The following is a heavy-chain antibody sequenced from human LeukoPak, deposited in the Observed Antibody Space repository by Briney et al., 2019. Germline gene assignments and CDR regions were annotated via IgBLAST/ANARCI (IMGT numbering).Heavy chain of an antibody. J-gene: IGHJ4*02. V-gene: IGHV3-15*01. CDR2: IKSKTDVGTT. D-gene: IGHD2-21*02. Sequence: PGGSLRLSCAASGFTFSNAWMSWVRQAPGKGLEWVGRIKSKTDVGTTDYAAPVKGRFTISRDDSKNTLYLQMNSLKTENTAVYYCTTDPGSYCGGDCPPIDYWGQGTLVTVSS. CDR1: GFTFSNAW. CDR3: TTDPGSYCGGDCPPIDY.